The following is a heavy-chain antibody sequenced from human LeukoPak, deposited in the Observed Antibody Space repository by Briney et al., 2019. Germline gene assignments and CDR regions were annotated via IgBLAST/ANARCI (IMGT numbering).Heavy chain of an antibody. J-gene: IGHJ6*03. Sequence: SETLSLTCAVYGGSFSGYYWSWIRQPPGKGLEWIGEINHSGSTNYNPSLKSRVTISVDTSKNQFSLKLSSVTAADTAVYYCAREGGGYCSGGSCYPIDLDYYYMDVWGKGTTVTISS. CDR1: GGSFSGYY. CDR3: AREGGGYCSGGSCYPIDLDYYYMDV. CDR2: INHSGST. V-gene: IGHV4-34*01. D-gene: IGHD2-15*01.